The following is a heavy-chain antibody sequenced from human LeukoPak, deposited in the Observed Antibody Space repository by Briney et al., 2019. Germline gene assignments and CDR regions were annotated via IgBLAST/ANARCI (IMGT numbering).Heavy chain of an antibody. CDR3: ASLPAAMGLYYFDY. V-gene: IGHV3-7*03. CDR2: IKQDGSEK. D-gene: IGHD2-2*01. J-gene: IGHJ4*02. Sequence: GGSLRLSCAASGFTFSSYWMSWVRQAPGKGLEWVANIKQDGSEKYYVDSVKGRFTISRDNAKNSLYLQMNSLRAEDTAVYYYASLPAAMGLYYFDYWGQGTLVTVSS. CDR1: GFTFSSYW.